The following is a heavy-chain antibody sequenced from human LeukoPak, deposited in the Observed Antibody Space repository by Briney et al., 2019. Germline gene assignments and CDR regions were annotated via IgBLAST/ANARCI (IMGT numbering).Heavy chain of an antibody. Sequence: KPSETLPLTCAVSGGSISSSGYFRGWIRQSPGNGLEWIGSLSFGGSTYYNPSLKSRVTISGDTAKNHVSLKLISVSAADTAVYYCAREGLPGLCTSTSCYAVFDPWGQGTLVTVSS. CDR1: GGSISSSGYF. CDR2: LSFGGST. J-gene: IGHJ5*02. D-gene: IGHD2-2*01. V-gene: IGHV4-39*02. CDR3: AREGLPGLCTSTSCYAVFDP.